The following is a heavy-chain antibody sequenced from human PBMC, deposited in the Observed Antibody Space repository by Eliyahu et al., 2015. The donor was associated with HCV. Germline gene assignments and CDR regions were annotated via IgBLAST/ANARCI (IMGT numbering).Heavy chain of an antibody. D-gene: IGHD6-19*01. Sequence: QVQLQESGPGLVKPSETLSLTCXXXGAXISSYYWRXXRQPPGKGLEWIGYIYYSGSXNYNPSLXSRVTISVDTSKNQFSLKLSSVTAADTAVYYCASGGGGIAVAGTGGWFDPWGQGTLVTVSS. CDR1: GAXISSYY. V-gene: IGHV4-59*01. CDR3: ASGGGGIAVAGTGGWFDP. CDR2: IYYSGSX. J-gene: IGHJ5*02.